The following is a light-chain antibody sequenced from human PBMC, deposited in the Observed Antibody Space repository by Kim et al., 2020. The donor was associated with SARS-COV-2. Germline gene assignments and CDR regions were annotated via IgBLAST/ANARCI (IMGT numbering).Light chain of an antibody. CDR2: QDS. V-gene: IGLV3-1*01. CDR1: KLGDKY. J-gene: IGLJ2*01. Sequence: VSTGQTASITCSGDKLGDKYACWYQQKPGQSPVLVIYQDSERPSGIPERFSGSNSGNTATLTISGTQALDEADYYCQAWDSSTVVFGGGTQLTVL. CDR3: QAWDSSTVV.